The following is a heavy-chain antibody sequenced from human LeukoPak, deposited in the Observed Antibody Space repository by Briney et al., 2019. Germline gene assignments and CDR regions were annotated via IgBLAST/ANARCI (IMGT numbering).Heavy chain of an antibody. CDR2: ISTYNGNT. CDR1: GYTFTTYG. D-gene: IGHD2-2*02. J-gene: IGHJ4*02. CDR3: ATGLVVPAAINY. V-gene: IGHV1-18*01. Sequence: ASVKVSCKASGYTFTTYGISWVRQAPGQGLEWMGYISTYNGNTNYAHKFQGRVTMTRDTSTSTVYMELSSLRSEDTAVYYCATGLVVPAAINYWGQGTLVTVSS.